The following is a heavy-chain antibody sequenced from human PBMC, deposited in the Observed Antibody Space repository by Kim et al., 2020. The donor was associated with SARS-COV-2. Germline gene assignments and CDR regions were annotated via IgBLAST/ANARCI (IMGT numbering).Heavy chain of an antibody. V-gene: IGHV3-21*01. CDR3: ARDSCYGSGGCNWFDP. CDR2: ISSSSSYI. D-gene: IGHD3-10*01. J-gene: IGHJ5*02. Sequence: GGSLRLSCAASGFTFSSYSMNWVRQAPGKGLEWVSSISSSSSYIYYADSVKGRFTITRDNAKNSLYLQMNSLRAEDTAVYYCARDSCYGSGGCNWFDPWGQGTLVTVSS. CDR1: GFTFSSYS.